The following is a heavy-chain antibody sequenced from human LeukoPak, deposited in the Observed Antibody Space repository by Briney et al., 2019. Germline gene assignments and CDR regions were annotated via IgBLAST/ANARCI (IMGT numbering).Heavy chain of an antibody. V-gene: IGHV3-30*18. D-gene: IGHD3-10*01. CDR3: VKGSGTNDYGMDT. CDR1: GFTFNGCG. CDR2: IVYDGSHQ. Sequence: GGSLRLSCAASGFTFNGCGMHWVRQAPGKGLEWAAVIVYDGSHQYYTDSVKGQFTISRDNSKNTVFLQMDSLRAEDTGVYYCVKGSGTNDYGMDTWGQGTTVTVPS. J-gene: IGHJ6*02.